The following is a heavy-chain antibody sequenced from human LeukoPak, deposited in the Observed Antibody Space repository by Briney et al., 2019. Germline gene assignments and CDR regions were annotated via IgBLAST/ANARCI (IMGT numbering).Heavy chain of an antibody. Sequence: GGSLRLSCAASGFTFSSYSMNWVRQAPGKGLEWVSYISSSSSTIYYADSVKGRFTISRDNAKNSVYLQMNILRAEDTAVYYCARDRIGSSYPYFDYWGQGTLVTVSS. D-gene: IGHD6-13*01. J-gene: IGHJ4*02. V-gene: IGHV3-48*04. CDR1: GFTFSSYS. CDR3: ARDRIGSSYPYFDY. CDR2: ISSSSSTI.